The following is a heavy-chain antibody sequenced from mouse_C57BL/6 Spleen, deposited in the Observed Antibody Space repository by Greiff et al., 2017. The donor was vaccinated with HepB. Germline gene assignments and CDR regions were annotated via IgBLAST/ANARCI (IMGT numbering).Heavy chain of an antibody. Sequence: EVKLQQSGAELVRPGASVKLSCTASGFNIKDDYMHWVKQRPEQGLEWIGWIDPENGDTEYASKFQGKATITADTSSNTAYLQLSSLTSEDTAVYYCTRGGTTVVEDYWGQGTTLTVSS. CDR3: TRGGTTVVEDY. V-gene: IGHV14-4*01. D-gene: IGHD1-1*01. J-gene: IGHJ2*01. CDR1: GFNIKDDY. CDR2: IDPENGDT.